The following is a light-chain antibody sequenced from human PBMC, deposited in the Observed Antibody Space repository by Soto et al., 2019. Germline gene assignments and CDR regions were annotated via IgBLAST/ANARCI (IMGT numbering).Light chain of an antibody. CDR1: GSSIGTNT. V-gene: IGLV1-44*01. Sequence: QSVLTQPPSASGTPGQRVTISCSGSGSSIGTNTVNWYWQLPGTAPKLLIYGDNQRPSGVPDRFSGSKSGTSASLAISGLQSEDEAEYYCAAWDGSLNNVLFGGGTKLTVL. J-gene: IGLJ2*01. CDR2: GDN. CDR3: AAWDGSLNNVL.